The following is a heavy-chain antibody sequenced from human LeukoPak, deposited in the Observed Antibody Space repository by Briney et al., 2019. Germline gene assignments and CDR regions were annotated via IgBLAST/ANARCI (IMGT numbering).Heavy chain of an antibody. D-gene: IGHD2-15*01. CDR1: AFTFDAYA. Sequence: PGGSLRLSCAASAFTFDAYAMTWVRQAPGKGLEWVSSISSGGTYIYYAESVRGRSTISRDNTKNFLYLQLSTLRVEDTAVYYCASDRRTGRSRAVVVQWCQGSLVTVSS. V-gene: IGHV3-21*01. CDR2: ISSGGTYI. CDR3: ASDRRTGRSRAVVVQ. J-gene: IGHJ4*02.